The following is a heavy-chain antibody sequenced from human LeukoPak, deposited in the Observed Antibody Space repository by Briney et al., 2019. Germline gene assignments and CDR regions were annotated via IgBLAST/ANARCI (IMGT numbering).Heavy chain of an antibody. J-gene: IGHJ4*02. CDR3: ASSSLWSGYYTYDF. D-gene: IGHD3-3*01. Sequence: KPSETLSLTCTVSGGSISCYYWSWIRQPPGKGLEWIGYTYTSGSTNYNPSLKSRVTISVDTSKNQFSLKLSSVTAADTAVYYCASSSLWSGYYTYDFWGQGTLVTVSS. V-gene: IGHV4-4*09. CDR1: GGSISCYY. CDR2: TYTSGST.